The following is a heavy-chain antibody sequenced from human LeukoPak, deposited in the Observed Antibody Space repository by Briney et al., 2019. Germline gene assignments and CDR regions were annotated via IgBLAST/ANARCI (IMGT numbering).Heavy chain of an antibody. CDR1: GYTFTVYY. D-gene: IGHD2-2*02. CDR3: ARVGRRGYCSSTSCYTTRLYYFDY. Sequence: GASVKVSCKASGYTFTVYYMHWVRQAPGQGLEWMGWINPNSGGTNYAQKFQGRVTMTRDTSTSTVYMELSSLRSEDTAVYYCARVGRRGYCSSTSCYTTRLYYFDYWGQGTLVTVSS. J-gene: IGHJ4*02. CDR2: INPNSGGT. V-gene: IGHV1-2*02.